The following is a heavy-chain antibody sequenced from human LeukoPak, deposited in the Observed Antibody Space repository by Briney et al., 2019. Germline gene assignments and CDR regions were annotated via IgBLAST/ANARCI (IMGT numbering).Heavy chain of an antibody. CDR2: IKQDGSEK. CDR1: GFTFSSYW. J-gene: IGHJ5*02. D-gene: IGHD2-2*01. CDR3: ARDDCSSISCYHNWFDP. Sequence: GSLRLSCAASGFTFSSYWMSWVRQAPGKGLEWVANIKQDGSEKYNVDSVKGRFTISRDNAKNSLYLQMNSLRAEDTAVYYCARDDCSSISCYHNWFDPWGQGTLVTVSS. V-gene: IGHV3-7*01.